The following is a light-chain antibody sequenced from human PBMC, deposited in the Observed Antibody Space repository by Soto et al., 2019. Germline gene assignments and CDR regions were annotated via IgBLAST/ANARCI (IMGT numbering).Light chain of an antibody. Sequence: EIVLTQSPGTLSLSPGERATLSCRASQSVSSTYLAWFQQKPGQAPRLLIYGASNRATGIPDRFSVSGSGTDFTLSISRLEPEDFAVYYCQQYGNSPWTFGQGTKVDIK. V-gene: IGKV3-20*01. CDR1: QSVSSTY. CDR2: GAS. CDR3: QQYGNSPWT. J-gene: IGKJ1*01.